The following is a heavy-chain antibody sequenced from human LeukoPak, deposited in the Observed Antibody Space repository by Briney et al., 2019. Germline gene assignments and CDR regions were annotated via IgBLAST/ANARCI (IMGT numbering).Heavy chain of an antibody. CDR2: IRYDGSNK. CDR1: GFTFSSYG. J-gene: IGHJ4*02. V-gene: IGHV3-30*02. D-gene: IGHD3-22*01. CDR3: AKDRGYYYDSSGCIDY. Sequence: GGSLRLSCAASGFTFSSYGMHWVRQAPGKGLEWVAFIRYDGSNKYYADSVKGRFTIPRDNSKNTLYLQMNSLRAEDTAVYYCAKDRGYYYDSSGCIDYWGQGTLVTVSS.